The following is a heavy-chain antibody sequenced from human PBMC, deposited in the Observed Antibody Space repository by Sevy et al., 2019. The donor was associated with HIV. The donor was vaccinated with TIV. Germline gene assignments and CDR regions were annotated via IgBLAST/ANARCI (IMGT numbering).Heavy chain of an antibody. J-gene: IGHJ6*02. CDR3: AKVVGDSYYYYGMDV. CDR1: GFTFSSYG. V-gene: IGHV3-30*02. Sequence: GGSLRLSCGASGFTFSSYGMHWVRQAPGKGLEWVAFIRYDGSEKYYADSVKGRFTISRDNSKNNLYLQMNSLRAEDMAMYYCAKVVGDSYYYYGMDVWGQGTTVTVSS. D-gene: IGHD4-17*01. CDR2: IRYDGSEK.